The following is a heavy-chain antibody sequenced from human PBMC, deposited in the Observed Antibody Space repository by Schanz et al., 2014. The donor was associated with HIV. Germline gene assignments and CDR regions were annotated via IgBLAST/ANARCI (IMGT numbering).Heavy chain of an antibody. V-gene: IGHV4-34*01. CDR2: INHDGST. D-gene: IGHD2-8*02. CDR1: GGSFNGYY. CDR3: AKASRGGLPYTGGWYFFDF. J-gene: IGHJ4*02. Sequence: QVQLQQWGAGLLKPSETLSLTCAVYGGSFNGYYWSWIRQPPGKGLEWIGNINHDGSTTYNPSLKSRVDIFLHTSQTQFSLELRSVSAADTAVYFCAKASRGGLPYTGGWYFFDFWAQGTLVTVSS.